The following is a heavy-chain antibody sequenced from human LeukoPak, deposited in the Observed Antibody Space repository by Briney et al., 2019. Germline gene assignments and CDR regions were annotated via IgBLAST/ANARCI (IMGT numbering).Heavy chain of an antibody. D-gene: IGHD6-19*01. CDR1: GYTFTGYY. V-gene: IGHV1-2*04. CDR3: ARDGASPIAVGFGIDY. Sequence: VASVKVSCKASGYTFTGYYMHWVRQAPGQGLEWMGWINPNSGGTNYAQKFQGWVTMTRDTSISTAYMELSSLRSEDTAVYYCARDGASPIAVGFGIDYWGQGTLVTVSS. CDR2: INPNSGGT. J-gene: IGHJ4*02.